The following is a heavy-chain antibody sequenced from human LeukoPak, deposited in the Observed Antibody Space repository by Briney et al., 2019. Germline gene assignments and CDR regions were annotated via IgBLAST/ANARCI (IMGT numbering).Heavy chain of an antibody. CDR3: ARGDLWLGH. CDR2: IKSDGSEE. D-gene: IGHD3-10*01. J-gene: IGHJ4*02. V-gene: IGHV3-7*01. CDR1: GFPFSSYW. Sequence: PGGSLRLSCAASGFPFSSYWMCWVRQAPGKGLEWVANIKSDGSEEYYGDSVKGRFTISRDNAKNSLYLQMNSLRVEDTAVYYCARGDLWLGHWGQGSLVTVSS.